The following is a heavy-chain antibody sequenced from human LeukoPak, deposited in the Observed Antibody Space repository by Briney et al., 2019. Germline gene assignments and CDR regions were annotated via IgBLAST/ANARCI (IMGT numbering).Heavy chain of an antibody. V-gene: IGHV1-2*06. CDR2: INPNSGGT. D-gene: IGHD1-14*01. CDR1: GYTFTGYY. Sequence: ASVKVSCKSSGYTFTGYYMHWVRQARGQGLEWRERINPNSGGTNYAQKFQGRLTMTRDTSISTAYMELSRLRSDDTAVYYCARNRRDRDAFDIWGQGTMVTVSS. CDR3: ARNRRDRDAFDI. J-gene: IGHJ3*02.